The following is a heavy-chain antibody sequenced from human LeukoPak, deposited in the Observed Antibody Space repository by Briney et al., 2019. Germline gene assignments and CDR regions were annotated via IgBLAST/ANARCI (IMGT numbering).Heavy chain of an antibody. D-gene: IGHD2-21*02. Sequence: GGSPRLSCAASGFTFSSYAMSWVRQAPGKGLEWVSAISGSGGSTYYADSVKGRFTISRDNSKNTLYLQMNSLRAEDTAVYYCARQLAYCGGDCYAPEYYFDYWGQGTLVTVSS. J-gene: IGHJ4*02. CDR3: ARQLAYCGGDCYAPEYYFDY. CDR1: GFTFSSYA. V-gene: IGHV3-23*01. CDR2: ISGSGGST.